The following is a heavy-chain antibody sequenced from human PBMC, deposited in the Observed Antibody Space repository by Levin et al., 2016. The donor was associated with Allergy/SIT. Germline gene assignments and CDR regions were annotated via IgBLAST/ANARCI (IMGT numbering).Heavy chain of an antibody. V-gene: IGHV4-4*02. Sequence: WIRQPPGKGLEWIGEIYHSGSTNYNPSLKSRVTISVDKSKNQFSLKLSSVTAADTAVYYCARLGGFTVVSPPPYGMDVWGQGTTVTVSS. CDR2: IYHSGST. D-gene: IGHD4-11*01. CDR3: ARLGGFTVVSPPPYGMDV. J-gene: IGHJ6*02.